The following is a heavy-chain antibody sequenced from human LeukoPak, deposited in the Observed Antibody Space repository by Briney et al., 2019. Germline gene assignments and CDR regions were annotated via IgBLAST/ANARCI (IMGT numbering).Heavy chain of an antibody. Sequence: ASVKVSCKASGYTLTSYDINWVRQATGQGLEWMGWMNPNSGNTGYAQKFQGRVTITRNTSISTAYMELSSLRSEDTAVYYCARLAGSYHLGYCSSTSCYEFGYWGQGTLVTVSS. J-gene: IGHJ4*02. V-gene: IGHV1-8*03. CDR1: GYTLTSYD. CDR3: ARLAGSYHLGYCSSTSCYEFGY. D-gene: IGHD2-2*01. CDR2: MNPNSGNT.